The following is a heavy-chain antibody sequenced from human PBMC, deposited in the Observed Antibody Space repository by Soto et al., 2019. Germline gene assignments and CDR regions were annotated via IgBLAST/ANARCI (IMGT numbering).Heavy chain of an antibody. V-gene: IGHV4-30-4*01. Sequence: SETLSLTCTVSGGSISSGDYYWSWIRQPPGKGLEWIGYIYYSGSTYYNPSLKSRVTISVDTSKNQFSLKLSSVTAADTAVYYCASRITMFRGPFDYWGQGTLVTVSS. D-gene: IGHD3-10*01. CDR2: IYYSGST. CDR3: ASRITMFRGPFDY. J-gene: IGHJ4*02. CDR1: GGSISSGDYY.